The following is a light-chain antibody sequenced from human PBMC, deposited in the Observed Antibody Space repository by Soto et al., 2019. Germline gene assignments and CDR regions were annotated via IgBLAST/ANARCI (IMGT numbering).Light chain of an antibody. CDR2: DAS. CDR1: QSVSSY. V-gene: IGKV3-11*01. CDR3: QQRSNWPLT. J-gene: IGKJ4*01. Sequence: ELVLTQSPATLSLSPGERATLSCRASQSVSSYLAWYQQKPGQAPRLLIYDASNWATGIPARFSGSGSGTDFTLTISSLEPEDVAVYYCQQRSNWPLTFGGGTKVEIK.